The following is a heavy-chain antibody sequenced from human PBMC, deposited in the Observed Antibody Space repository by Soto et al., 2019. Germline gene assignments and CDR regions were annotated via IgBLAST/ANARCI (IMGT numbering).Heavy chain of an antibody. CDR3: TTDHLHSSLLPLFGVVKHAFDI. Sequence: GGSLRLSCAASGFTFSNAWMNWVRQAPGKGLEWVGRIKSKTDGGTTDYAAPVKGRFTISRDDSKNTLYLQMNSLKTEDTAVYYCTTDHLHSSLLPLFGVVKHAFDISGQGTMVTVSS. CDR1: GFTFSNAW. CDR2: IKSKTDGGTT. D-gene: IGHD3-3*01. V-gene: IGHV3-15*07. J-gene: IGHJ3*02.